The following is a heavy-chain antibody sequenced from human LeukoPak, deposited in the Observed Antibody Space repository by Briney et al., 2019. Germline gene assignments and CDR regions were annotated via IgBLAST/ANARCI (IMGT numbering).Heavy chain of an antibody. CDR1: GGTFSSYA. J-gene: IGHJ2*01. V-gene: IGHV1-69*05. Sequence: SVKVSCKASGGTFSSYAISWVRQAPGQGLEWMGGIIPIFGTANYAQKFQGRVTITTDESTSTAYMELSGLRSEDTAVYYCARTPQDYGGNPPDLWGRGTLVTVSS. D-gene: IGHD4-23*01. CDR2: IIPIFGTA. CDR3: ARTPQDYGGNPPDL.